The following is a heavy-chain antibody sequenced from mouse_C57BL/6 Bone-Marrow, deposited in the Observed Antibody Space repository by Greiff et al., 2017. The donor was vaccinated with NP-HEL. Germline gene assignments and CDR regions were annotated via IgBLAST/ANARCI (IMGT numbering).Heavy chain of an antibody. Sequence: EVKVVESGGGLVQPGGSLKLSCAASGSTFSDYYMYWVRQTPEKRLEWVAYISNGGGSTYYPVTVKGRFTISRDKAKNTLYLQMSRLKSEDTTMYYCARRSYASWGKGTLVTVSA. V-gene: IGHV5-12*01. CDR1: GSTFSDYY. J-gene: IGHJ3*01. CDR3: ARRSYAS. CDR2: ISNGGGST. D-gene: IGHD2-12*01.